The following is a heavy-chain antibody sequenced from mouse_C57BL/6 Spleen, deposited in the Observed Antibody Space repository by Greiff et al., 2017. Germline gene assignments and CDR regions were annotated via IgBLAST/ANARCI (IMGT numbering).Heavy chain of an antibody. CDR1: GYTFTSYW. V-gene: IGHV1-64*01. CDR2: IHPNSGST. J-gene: IGHJ2*01. Sequence: VQLQQPGAELVKPGASVKLSCKASGYTFTSYWMHWVKQRPGQGLEWIGMIHPNSGSTNYNEKFKSKATLTVDKSSSTAYMQLSSLTSEDSAVXYCARVYGSSWGDYWGQGTTLTVSS. D-gene: IGHD1-1*01. CDR3: ARVYGSSWGDY.